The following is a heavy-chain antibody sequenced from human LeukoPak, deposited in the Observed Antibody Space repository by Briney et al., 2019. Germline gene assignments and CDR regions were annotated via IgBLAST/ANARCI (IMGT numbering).Heavy chain of an antibody. V-gene: IGHV3-33*01. CDR3: ARLNKNYYYGMDV. Sequence: GGSLRLSCAASGFTFSSYGMHWVRQAPGKWLEWVAVIWYDGSNKYYADSVKGRFTISRDNSKNTLYLQMNSLRAEDTAVYYCARLNKNYYYGMDVWGQGTTVTVSS. CDR1: GFTFSSYG. CDR2: IWYDGSNK. J-gene: IGHJ6*02.